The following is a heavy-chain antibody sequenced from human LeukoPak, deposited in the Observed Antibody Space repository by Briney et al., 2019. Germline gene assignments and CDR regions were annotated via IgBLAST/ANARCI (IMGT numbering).Heavy chain of an antibody. Sequence: GGSLRLSCAASGFTFIDYDMHWVRQVIGKGLEWVSAIGIRGDTHYSGSVKGRFTISRENAESSLYLQMNSLRAEDTAVYYCARGGIQVSGIDEFDYWGQGTLGTVSS. CDR3: ARGGIQVSGIDEFDY. CDR1: GFTFIDYD. D-gene: IGHD6-19*01. CDR2: IGIRGDT. J-gene: IGHJ4*02. V-gene: IGHV3-13*01.